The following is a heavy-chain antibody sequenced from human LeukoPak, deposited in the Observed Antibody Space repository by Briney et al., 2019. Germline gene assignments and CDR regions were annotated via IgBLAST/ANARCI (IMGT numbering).Heavy chain of an antibody. CDR1: GFTFSSSA. D-gene: IGHD2-15*01. CDR2: ISINGGYT. CDR3: AKQLGYCSDGSCYFPY. J-gene: IGHJ4*02. Sequence: GGSLRLSCAASGFTFSSSAMSWVRQAPGKGLEWVSAISINGGYTYYADSVQGRFTISRDNSKSTLCLQMNSLRAEDTAVYYCAKQLGYCSDGSCYFPYWGQGTLVTVSS. V-gene: IGHV3-23*01.